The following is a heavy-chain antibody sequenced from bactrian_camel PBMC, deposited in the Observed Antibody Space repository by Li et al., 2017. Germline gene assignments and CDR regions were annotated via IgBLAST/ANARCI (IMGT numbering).Heavy chain of an antibody. CDR3: SAARKTGDYCNPYFSY. CDR1: GYTYNRNC. CDR2: IYNGTDRT. V-gene: IGHV3S1*01. Sequence: HVQLVESGGGSVQAGGSLRLSCAASGYTYNRNCMAWFRQAPGKEREGVASIYNGTDRTYYADSVKGRFTIAQDNAKNTLNLQMNSLKTEDTAVYYCSAARKTGDYCNPYFSYWGQGTQVTVS. D-gene: IGHD3*01. J-gene: IGHJ4*01.